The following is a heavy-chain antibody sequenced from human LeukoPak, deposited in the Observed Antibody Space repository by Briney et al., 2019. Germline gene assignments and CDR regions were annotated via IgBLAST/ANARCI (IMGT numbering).Heavy chain of an antibody. Sequence: PGGSLRLSCAASGFTFSSYSMNWVRQAPGKGLEWVSSIRSSSRCIYYTDSVEGRFTISRDNAKTSLYLQMNRLRAEDTAVYYCARDRYGSGSYYTAFDYWAREPWSPSPQ. V-gene: IGHV3-21*01. CDR2: IRSSSRCI. CDR1: GFTFSSYS. J-gene: IGHJ4*02. D-gene: IGHD3-10*01. CDR3: ARDRYGSGSYYTAFDY.